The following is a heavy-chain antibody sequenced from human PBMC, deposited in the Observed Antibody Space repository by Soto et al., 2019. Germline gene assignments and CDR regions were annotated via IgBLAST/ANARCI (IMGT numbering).Heavy chain of an antibody. Sequence: YLRLSCAASGFTFSSYGMHWVRQAPGKGLEWVAVISYDGSNKYYADSVKGRFTISRDNSKNTLYLQMNSLRAEDTAVYYCAKLMSSPAQYYYDMDVWGQGT. D-gene: IGHD6-13*01. CDR3: AKLMSSPAQYYYDMDV. CDR1: GFTFSSYG. J-gene: IGHJ6*01. CDR2: ISYDGSNK. V-gene: IGHV3-30*18.